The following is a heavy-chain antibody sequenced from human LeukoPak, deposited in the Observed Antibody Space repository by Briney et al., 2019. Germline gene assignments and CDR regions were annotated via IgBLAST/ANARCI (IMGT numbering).Heavy chain of an antibody. CDR1: GFTFSSYA. Sequence: PGGSLRLSCAASGFTFSSYAMSWVRQAPGKGLEWVSSISSSSSYIYYADSVKGRFTISRDNAKNSLYLQMNSLRAEDTAVYYCARYYDILTGYYMAHDAFDIWGQGTMVTVSS. CDR3: ARYYDILTGYYMAHDAFDI. CDR2: ISSSSSYI. J-gene: IGHJ3*02. V-gene: IGHV3-21*01. D-gene: IGHD3-9*01.